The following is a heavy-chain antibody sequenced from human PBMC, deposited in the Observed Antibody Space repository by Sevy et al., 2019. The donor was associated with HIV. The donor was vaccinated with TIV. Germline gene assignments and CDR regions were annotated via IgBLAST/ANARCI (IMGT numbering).Heavy chain of an antibody. CDR3: ARVGYYYGSGSYYPKNYYYYGMDV. CDR2: IYYSGST. D-gene: IGHD3-10*01. CDR1: GGSISSYY. V-gene: IGHV4-59*13. J-gene: IGHJ6*02. Sequence: SETLSLTCTVSGGSISSYYWSWIRQPPGKGLEWIGYIYYSGSTNYNPSLKSRVTISVDTSKNQFSLKLSSVTAADTAVYYCARVGYYYGSGSYYPKNYYYYGMDVWGQGTTVTVSS.